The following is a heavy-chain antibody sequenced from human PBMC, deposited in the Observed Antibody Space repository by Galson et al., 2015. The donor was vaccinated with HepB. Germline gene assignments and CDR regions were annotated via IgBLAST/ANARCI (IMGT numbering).Heavy chain of an antibody. J-gene: IGHJ4*02. CDR2: IKQDGNER. V-gene: IGHV3-7*03. Sequence: SLRLSCAASGFTFSSSWMTWVRQAPGKGLEWVANIKQDGNERYFVDSVKGRFTISRDNAKNSLYLQMNSLRAEDTAVYYCARVFHHSGWAMRMRGGFYFDYWGQGTLVTVSS. CDR3: ARVFHHSGWAMRMRGGFYFDY. CDR1: GFTFSSSW. D-gene: IGHD6-19*01.